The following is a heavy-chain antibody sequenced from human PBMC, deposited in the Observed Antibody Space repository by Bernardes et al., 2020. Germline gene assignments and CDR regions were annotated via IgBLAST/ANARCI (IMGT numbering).Heavy chain of an antibody. D-gene: IGHD2-2*01. V-gene: IGHV3-48*03. Sequence: GGSLRLSCAASGFILSSSEINWVRQAPGKGLAWVSYISSSGSTIYYADSVKGRFTISRDNAKNSLYLQVNSLRAEDTAVYYCARGRVGTSCYERCRGFYYMDVWGKGTTVTVSS. CDR2: ISSSGSTI. J-gene: IGHJ6*03. CDR3: ARGRVGTSCYERCRGFYYMDV. CDR1: GFILSSSE.